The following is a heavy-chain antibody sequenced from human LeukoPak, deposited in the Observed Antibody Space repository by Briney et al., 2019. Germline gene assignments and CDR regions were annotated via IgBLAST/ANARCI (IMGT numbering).Heavy chain of an antibody. J-gene: IGHJ1*01. D-gene: IGHD6-19*01. CDR2: INHSGST. Sequence: SETLSLTCAVYGGSFSGYYWSWIRQPPGKGLEWIGEINHSGSTNYNPSLKSRVTISVDTSKNQFSLKLSSVTAADTAVYYCAREGEQWLVLRYFQHWGQGTLVTVSS. V-gene: IGHV4-34*01. CDR1: GGSFSGYY. CDR3: AREGEQWLVLRYFQH.